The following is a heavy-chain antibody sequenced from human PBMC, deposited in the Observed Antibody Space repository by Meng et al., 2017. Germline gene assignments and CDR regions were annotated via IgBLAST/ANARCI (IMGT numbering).Heavy chain of an antibody. CDR3: ATSISGWYYFNF. J-gene: IGHJ4*02. D-gene: IGHD6-19*01. Sequence: QLQPQESGPGLVKPSETLSLTCIVSGGSISSSTYYWGWIRQPPGKGLEWIGSISDSGNTYYSPSLRSRVTISVDTSKNQFSLKLTSVAAADMAVYYCATSISGWYYFNFWGQGTLVTVSS. V-gene: IGHV4-39*01. CDR2: ISDSGNT. CDR1: GGSISSSTYY.